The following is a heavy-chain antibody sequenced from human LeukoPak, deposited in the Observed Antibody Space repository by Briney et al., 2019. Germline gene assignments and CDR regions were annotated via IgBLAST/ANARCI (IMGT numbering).Heavy chain of an antibody. CDR2: ITPIFGTA. Sequence: SVKVSCKASGGTFSSSAISWVRQAPGEELEWMGGITPIFGTANYAQKFQGRVTITADESTSTAYMELSSLRSEDTAVYYCARKGLYDSSGYFDYWGQGTLVTVSS. V-gene: IGHV1-69*13. D-gene: IGHD3-22*01. J-gene: IGHJ4*02. CDR1: GGTFSSSA. CDR3: ARKGLYDSSGYFDY.